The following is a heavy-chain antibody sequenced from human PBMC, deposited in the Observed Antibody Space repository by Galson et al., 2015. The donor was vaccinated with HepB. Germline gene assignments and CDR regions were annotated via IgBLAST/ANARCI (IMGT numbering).Heavy chain of an antibody. CDR1: GFTFSNYA. D-gene: IGHD6-19*01. CDR2: ISYDGSNK. CDR3: AKDPYLYSALAGTMAGFDY. V-gene: IGHV3-30*18. Sequence: SLRLSCAASGFTFSNYAMHWVRQAPGKGLEWVAVISYDGSNKYYAGSVKGRFTISRDNSKNTLYLQMNSLRAEDTALYYCAKDPYLYSALAGTMAGFDYWGQGTLVTVSS. J-gene: IGHJ4*02.